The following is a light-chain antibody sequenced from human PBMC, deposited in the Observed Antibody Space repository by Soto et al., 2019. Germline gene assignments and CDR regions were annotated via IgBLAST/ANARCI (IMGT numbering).Light chain of an antibody. CDR2: GNS. J-gene: IGLJ1*01. Sequence: QSVLTQPPSVSGAPGQRVTISCTGSSSNIGAGYDVHWYQQLPGTAPKLLIYGNSNRPSGVPDRFSGSKSGTSASLAITGLQAEDDADYYCQSYDSSLSAIVFGTGTKVTVL. CDR3: QSYDSSLSAIV. CDR1: SSNIGAGYD. V-gene: IGLV1-40*01.